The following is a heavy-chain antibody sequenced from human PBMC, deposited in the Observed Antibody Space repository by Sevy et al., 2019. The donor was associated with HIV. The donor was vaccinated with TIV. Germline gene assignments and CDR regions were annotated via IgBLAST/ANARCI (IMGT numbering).Heavy chain of an antibody. J-gene: IGHJ4*02. Sequence: SETLSLTCAVSGDSVSSFYWSWLRQSAGNGLEWIGRIYGIVKMNYNPSLQSRVTMSVDTSKNQFSLNLTSMTAADTAVYYCARTYCSGTSCYSRYFDLWGQGTLVTVSS. CDR2: IYGIVKM. D-gene: IGHD2-15*01. V-gene: IGHV4-4*07. CDR3: ARTYCSGTSCYSRYFDL. CDR1: GDSVSSFY.